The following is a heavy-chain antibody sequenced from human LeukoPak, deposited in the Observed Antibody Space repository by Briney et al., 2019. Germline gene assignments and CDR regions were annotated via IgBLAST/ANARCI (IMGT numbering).Heavy chain of an antibody. D-gene: IGHD6-25*01. CDR3: ARDLRRLSFGAFDY. CDR2: ISAYNGNT. V-gene: IGHV1-18*01. J-gene: IGHJ4*02. Sequence: ASVKVSCKASGYTFTSYGISWVRQAPGQGLEWMGWISAYNGNTNYAQKLQGRVTMTTDTSTSTAYMELRSLRSDDTAVYYCARDLRRLSFGAFDYWGQGTLVTVSS. CDR1: GYTFTSYG.